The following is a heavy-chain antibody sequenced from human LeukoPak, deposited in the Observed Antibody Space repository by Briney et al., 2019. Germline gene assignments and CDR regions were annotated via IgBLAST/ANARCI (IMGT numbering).Heavy chain of an antibody. CDR3: AKTPRGLWFGDFRHWYFDL. J-gene: IGHJ2*01. Sequence: PGGSLRLSCAASGFTFRSYAMHWVRQAPGKGLEYVSTISNDGISTNYAVSVKGRFTISRDNSKNTLFLQMGGLRAEDMAIYYCAKTPRGLWFGDFRHWYFDLWGRGTQVTVSS. CDR2: ISNDGIST. CDR1: GFTFRSYA. D-gene: IGHD3-10*01. V-gene: IGHV3-64*02.